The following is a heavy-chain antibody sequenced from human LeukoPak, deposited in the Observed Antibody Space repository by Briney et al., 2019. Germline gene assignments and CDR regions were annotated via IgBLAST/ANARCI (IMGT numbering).Heavy chain of an antibody. CDR2: ISSSSSTI. CDR3: ARDGGAQLERPFDY. V-gene: IGHV3-48*01. CDR1: GFTFSSYS. J-gene: IGHJ4*02. Sequence: GGSLRLSCAASGFTFSSYSMNWVRQAPGKGLEWVSYISSSSSTIYYADSVKGRLTISRDNAKNSLYLQMNSLRAEDTAVYYCARDGGAQLERPFDYWGQGTLVTVSS. D-gene: IGHD1-1*01.